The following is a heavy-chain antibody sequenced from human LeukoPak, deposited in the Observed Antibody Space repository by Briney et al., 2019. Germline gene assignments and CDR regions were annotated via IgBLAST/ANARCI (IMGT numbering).Heavy chain of an antibody. D-gene: IGHD5-18*01. J-gene: IGHJ4*02. CDR1: GFTFDDYA. CDR2: ISWNSGSI. CDR3: ARGDRFRYSYADY. V-gene: IGHV3-9*01. Sequence: GGSLRLSCAASGFTFDDYAMHWVRQAPGKGLEWVSGISWNSGSIGYADSVKGRFTISRDNAKNSLYLQMNSLRAEDKALYYCARGDRFRYSYADYWGQGTLVTVSS.